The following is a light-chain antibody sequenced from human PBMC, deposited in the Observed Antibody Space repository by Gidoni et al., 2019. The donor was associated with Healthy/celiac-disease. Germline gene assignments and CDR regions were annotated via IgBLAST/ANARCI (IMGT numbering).Light chain of an antibody. V-gene: IGLV1-40*01. CDR1: SSNIGAGYD. CDR3: QSYDSSLSGWV. Sequence: QSVLTQPPSVSGAPGQRVTIPCTGSSSNIGAGYDVHWYQQLPGTAPKLLIYGNSNRPSGVPDRFSGSKSGTSAPLAITGLQAEDEADYYCQSYDSSLSGWVFGGGTKLTVL. J-gene: IGLJ3*02. CDR2: GNS.